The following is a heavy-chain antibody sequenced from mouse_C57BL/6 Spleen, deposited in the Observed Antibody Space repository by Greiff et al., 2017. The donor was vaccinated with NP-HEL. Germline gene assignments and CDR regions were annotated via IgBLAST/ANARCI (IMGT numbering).Heavy chain of an antibody. Sequence: QVQLQQPGAELVMPGASVKLSCKASGYTFTSYWMHWVKQRPGQGLEWIGEIDPSDSYTNYNQKFKGKSTLTVDKSSSTAYMQLSSLTSEDSAVYYCARSSNYFDDWGQGTTLTVSS. CDR1: GYTFTSYW. V-gene: IGHV1-69*01. CDR2: IDPSDSYT. J-gene: IGHJ2*01. CDR3: ARSSNYFDD.